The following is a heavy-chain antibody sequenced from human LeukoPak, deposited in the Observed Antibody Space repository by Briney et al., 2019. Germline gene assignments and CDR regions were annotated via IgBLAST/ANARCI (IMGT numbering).Heavy chain of an antibody. V-gene: IGHV5-51*01. J-gene: IGHJ4*02. D-gene: IGHD3-10*01. CDR3: ARFGGKITMVRGVGGFDY. CDR1: GYSFTNYW. CDR2: IYPDDSDT. Sequence: PGESLKISCKGSGYSFTNYWIGWVRQMPGKGREWMGIIYPDDSDTIYSPSFRGQVTISADRSISTAYLQWSSLKASDTAMYYCARFGGKITMVRGVGGFDYWGQGALVTVSS.